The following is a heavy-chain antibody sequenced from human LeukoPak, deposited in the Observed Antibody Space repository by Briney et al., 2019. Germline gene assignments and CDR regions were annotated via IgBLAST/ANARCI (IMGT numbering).Heavy chain of an antibody. J-gene: IGHJ4*02. Sequence: SETLSLTCTVSGGSISSYYWSWLRQSPGKGLEWIGYIYYSGNTNCNPSLKSRVTISVDTSKNQFSLKLSSVTAADTAVYYCARQRTVAAAATFDCWGQGTLVTVSS. CDR2: IYYSGNT. CDR1: GGSISSYY. D-gene: IGHD6-13*01. V-gene: IGHV4-59*08. CDR3: ARQRTVAAAATFDC.